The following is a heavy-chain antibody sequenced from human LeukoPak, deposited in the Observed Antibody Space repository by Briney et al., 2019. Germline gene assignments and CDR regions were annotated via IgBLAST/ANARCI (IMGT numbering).Heavy chain of an antibody. CDR3: ARRGGSHDYGDSEGWFDP. J-gene: IGHJ5*02. CDR1: GGSISSYY. CDR2: IYYSGST. V-gene: IGHV4-59*08. D-gene: IGHD4-17*01. Sequence: PSETLSLTCTVSGGSISSYYWSWIRQPPGKGLEWIGYIYYSGSTNYNPSLKSRVTISVDTSKNQFSLKLSSVTAADTAVYYCARRGGSHDYGDSEGWFDPWGQGTLVTVSS.